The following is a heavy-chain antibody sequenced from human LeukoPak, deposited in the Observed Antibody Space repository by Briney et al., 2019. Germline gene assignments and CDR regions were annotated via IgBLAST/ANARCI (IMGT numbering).Heavy chain of an antibody. CDR3: TRNRITMVRGVPPFYYFMDV. CDR1: GSTFTNAW. J-gene: IGHJ6*03. CDR2: IERKADGGTT. V-gene: IGHV3-15*04. Sequence: GGSLRLSCAASGSTFTNAWMSWVRQTPGKGLEWVARIERKADGGTTDYAAPVKGRFTISRDDSRKMVYLQMNSLKTEDTAVYYCTRNRITMVRGVPPFYYFMDVWGKGTTVTISS. D-gene: IGHD3-10*01.